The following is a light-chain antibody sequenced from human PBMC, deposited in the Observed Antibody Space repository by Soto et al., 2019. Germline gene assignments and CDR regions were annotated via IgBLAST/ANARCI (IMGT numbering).Light chain of an antibody. V-gene: IGKV1-5*03. Sequence: DIQMTQSPSTLSGSVGDRVTITCRASRTISSWLAWYQQKPGKAPKLLIYKASTLKSGVPSRFSGSGSGTEFTLTISSLQPDDFATYYCQHYNSYSGAFGQGTKVDIK. CDR3: QHYNSYSGA. J-gene: IGKJ1*01. CDR1: RTISSW. CDR2: KAS.